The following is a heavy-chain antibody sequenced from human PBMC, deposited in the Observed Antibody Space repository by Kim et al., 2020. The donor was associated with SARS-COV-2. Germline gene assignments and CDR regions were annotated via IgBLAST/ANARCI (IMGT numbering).Heavy chain of an antibody. CDR3: ARHRGSGSGSSDY. CDR1: RFTFSNYA. CDR2: ISGSGGST. D-gene: IGHD3-10*01. Sequence: GGSLRLSCAASRFTFSNYAMSWVRQAPGKGLEWVSTISGSGGSTYYADSVKGRFTISRDNSKNTLYLQMNSLRAEDTAVDYCARHRGSGSGSSDYWGQGTLVTVSS. V-gene: IGHV3-23*01. J-gene: IGHJ4*02.